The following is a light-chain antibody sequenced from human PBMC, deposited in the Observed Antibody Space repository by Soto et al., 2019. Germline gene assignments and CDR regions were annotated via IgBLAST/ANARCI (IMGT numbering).Light chain of an antibody. J-gene: IGKJ1*01. CDR3: QQYGSSRT. V-gene: IGKV3-20*01. CDR2: GAS. Sequence: EIVLTQSPGTLSLSPGERATLSCRASQSVSSSYLAWYQQKPGQAPRPLIYGASSRATGIPDRFSGSGSGTDFTLTISRLEPEDFAVYYCQQYGSSRTFGQGTMAEIK. CDR1: QSVSSSY.